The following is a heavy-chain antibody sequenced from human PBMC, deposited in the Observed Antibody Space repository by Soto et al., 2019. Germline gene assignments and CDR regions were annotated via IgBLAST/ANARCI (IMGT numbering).Heavy chain of an antibody. D-gene: IGHD3-3*01. V-gene: IGHV4-59*01. CDR1: GGSISSYY. Sequence: SETLSVTCTVSGGSISSYYWSWSRQPPWKGLEWIGYIYYSGSTNYNPSLKSRVTISVDTSKNQFSLKLSSVTAADTAVYFCARDFAYFDSWGQGTLVTVSS. CDR3: ARDFAYFDS. CDR2: IYYSGST. J-gene: IGHJ4*02.